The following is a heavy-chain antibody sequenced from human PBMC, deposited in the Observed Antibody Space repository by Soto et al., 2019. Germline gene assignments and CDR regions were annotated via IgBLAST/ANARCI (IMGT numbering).Heavy chain of an antibody. CDR2: ISGSGVST. J-gene: IGHJ4*02. D-gene: IGHD3-16*01. CDR1: GLTFSSFA. V-gene: IGHV3-23*01. Sequence: EMQLLESGGGLVQPGGSLRLSCAASGLTFSSFAMSWVRQAPGKGLEWVSSISGSGVSTYYTDSVKGRFTISRDNSKNTLYLQMNSLRAEDTAIYYCAKHLGTYSSPFDYWGQGTLVTVSS. CDR3: AKHLGTYSSPFDY.